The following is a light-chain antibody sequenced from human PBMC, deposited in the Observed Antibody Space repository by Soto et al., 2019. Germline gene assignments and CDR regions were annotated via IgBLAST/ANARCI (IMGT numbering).Light chain of an antibody. Sequence: QPVLTQPPSVSGAPGQRVTISCTGSSSNTGAGYDVHWYQQFPGTVPKLLIYANSNRPSGVPDRFSGSKSGTSASLAIIGLQAEDEADYYCQSYDSSLSVWVFGGGTKLTVL. CDR3: QSYDSSLSVWV. CDR1: SSNTGAGYD. V-gene: IGLV1-40*01. CDR2: ANS. J-gene: IGLJ3*02.